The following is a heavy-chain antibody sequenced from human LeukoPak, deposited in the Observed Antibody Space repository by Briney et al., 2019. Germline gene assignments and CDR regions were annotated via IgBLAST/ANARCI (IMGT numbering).Heavy chain of an antibody. CDR3: VRFVGSDYTGSFFL. CDR1: GFSFSSYG. CDR2: IWYDGSNP. Sequence: PGGSLRLSCAGSGFSFSSYGMLWVRQAPGKGLEWLGYIWYDGSNPDYVDPVKGRFTISRDNSKNTVYLQMNSLRAEDTTVYHCVRFVGSDYTGSFFLGGQGTPVSVSS. J-gene: IGHJ1*01. V-gene: IGHV3-33*01. D-gene: IGHD3-10*01.